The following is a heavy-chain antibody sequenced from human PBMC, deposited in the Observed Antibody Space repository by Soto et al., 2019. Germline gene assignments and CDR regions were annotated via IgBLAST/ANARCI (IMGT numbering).Heavy chain of an antibody. V-gene: IGHV1-2*04. Sequence: ASVKVSCKASGYTFTGYYMHWVRQAPGQGLEWMGWINPNSGGTNYAQKFQGWVTMTRDTSISTAYMELSRLRSDDTAVYYCARGYYGSGSYRLFDYWGQGTLVTVSS. CDR3: ARGYYGSGSYRLFDY. J-gene: IGHJ4*02. CDR2: INPNSGGT. D-gene: IGHD3-10*01. CDR1: GYTFTGYY.